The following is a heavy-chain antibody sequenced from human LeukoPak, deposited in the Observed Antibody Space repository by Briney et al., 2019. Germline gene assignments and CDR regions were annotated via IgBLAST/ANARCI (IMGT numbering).Heavy chain of an antibody. CDR3: ARDLVTFGGVAFDY. J-gene: IGHJ4*02. V-gene: IGHV4-4*07. Sequence: SETLSLTCTVSGGSISSYYWSWIRQPAGKGLEWIGRIYTSGSTNYNPSLKSRVTMSVDTSKNQFSLKLSSMTAADTAVYYCARDLVTFGGVAFDYWGQGTLVTVSS. D-gene: IGHD3-16*01. CDR1: GGSISSYY. CDR2: IYTSGST.